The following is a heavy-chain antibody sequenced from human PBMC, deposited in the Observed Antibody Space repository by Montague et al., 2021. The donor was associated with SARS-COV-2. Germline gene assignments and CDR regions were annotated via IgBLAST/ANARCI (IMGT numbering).Heavy chain of an antibody. D-gene: IGHD3-9*01. CDR3: ATYYDILTGYYIDAFDI. V-gene: IGHV4-39*01. Sequence: SETLSLTCTVAVHSSSSSSYYWSGIRQPPSKVLKWIGRISYGGSTYYNPSLKSRVTISVDTSKNQFSLKLSPVTAADTAVYYCATYYDILTGYYIDAFDIWGKGKMVTVSS. J-gene: IGHJ3*02. CDR2: ISYGGST. CDR1: VHSSSSSSYY.